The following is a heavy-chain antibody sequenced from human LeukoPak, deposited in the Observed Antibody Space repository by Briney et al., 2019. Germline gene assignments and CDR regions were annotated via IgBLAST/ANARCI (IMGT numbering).Heavy chain of an antibody. J-gene: IGHJ3*02. CDR1: GGIFSTYA. CDR2: IIPFLHQA. V-gene: IGHV1-69*11. Sequence: SVKVSCKASGGIFSTYAVNWVRQAPGQGLEWMGRIIPFLHQANYAQKFRDRVTITADESTSTAYMDLSSLRSEDTAVYYCAKGRGSDAFDIWGQGTVVTVSS. CDR3: AKGRGSDAFDI.